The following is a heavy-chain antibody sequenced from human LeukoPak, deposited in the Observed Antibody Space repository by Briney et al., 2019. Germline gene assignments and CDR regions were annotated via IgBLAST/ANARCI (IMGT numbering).Heavy chain of an antibody. J-gene: IGHJ6*02. CDR2: ISAYNGNT. D-gene: IGHD3-22*01. Sequence: ASVKVSCKASGYTFTSYGISWVRQAPGQGLEWMGWISAYNGNTNYAQKLQGRVTMTTDTSTSTAYMELRSLRSDDTAVYYCARSDYYGSSGYDYYYGMDVWGQGTTVNVSS. CDR3: ARSDYYGSSGYDYYYGMDV. V-gene: IGHV1-18*01. CDR1: GYTFTSYG.